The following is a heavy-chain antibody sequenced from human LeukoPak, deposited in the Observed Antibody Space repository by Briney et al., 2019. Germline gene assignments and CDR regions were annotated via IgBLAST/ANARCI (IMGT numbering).Heavy chain of an antibody. V-gene: IGHV3-21*04. CDR2: ISSSSSYI. CDR1: GFTFSSYS. D-gene: IGHD3-10*01. CDR3: AEVALVGGYYDF. Sequence: PGGSLRLSCAASGFTFSSYSMNWVRQAPGERLEWVSSISSSSSYIYYADSVKGRFTISRDDAKNTLYLQMNSLSAEDTAIYYCAEVALVGGYYDFWGQGTLVTVSS. J-gene: IGHJ4*02.